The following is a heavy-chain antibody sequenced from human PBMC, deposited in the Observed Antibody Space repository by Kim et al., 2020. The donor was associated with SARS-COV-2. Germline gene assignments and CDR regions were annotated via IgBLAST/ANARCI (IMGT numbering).Heavy chain of an antibody. Sequence: YNPSLKSRVTISLDTSKNQVSLNLTSVTAADTAIYYCARDLHGGGYYFHYWGQGALVTASS. D-gene: IGHD5-12*01. J-gene: IGHJ4*02. V-gene: IGHV4-59*01. CDR3: ARDLHGGGYYFHY.